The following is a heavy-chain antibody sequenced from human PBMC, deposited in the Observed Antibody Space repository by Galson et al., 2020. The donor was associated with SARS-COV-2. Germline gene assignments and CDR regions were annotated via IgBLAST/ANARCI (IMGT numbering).Heavy chain of an antibody. J-gene: IGHJ6*03. CDR1: GGSISSSNW. Sequence: SETLSLTCAVSGGSISSSNWWNWVRQPSGKGLERIGEIFHTSSTNYNPSLKSRVTISVDKSNNQFSLRLTSVTAAESAVYYCARDDRGNTMVRGLMYFYYYMDVWGKGTTVTVSS. CDR2: IFHTSST. V-gene: IGHV4-4*02. D-gene: IGHD3-10*01. CDR3: ARDDRGNTMVRGLMYFYYYMDV.